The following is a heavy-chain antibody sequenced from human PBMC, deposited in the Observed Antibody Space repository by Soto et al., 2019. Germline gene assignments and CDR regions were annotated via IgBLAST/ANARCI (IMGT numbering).Heavy chain of an antibody. J-gene: IGHJ6*02. CDR3: ARDYTYGMDV. V-gene: IGHV3-33*01. Sequence: PGGSLRLSCAASGFTFSSYGMHWVRQAPGKGLEWVAVIWYDGSNKYYADSVKGRFTISRDNSKNTLYLQVNSLRAEDTAVYYCARDYTYGMDVWGQGTTVTAP. D-gene: IGHD4-4*01. CDR2: IWYDGSNK. CDR1: GFTFSSYG.